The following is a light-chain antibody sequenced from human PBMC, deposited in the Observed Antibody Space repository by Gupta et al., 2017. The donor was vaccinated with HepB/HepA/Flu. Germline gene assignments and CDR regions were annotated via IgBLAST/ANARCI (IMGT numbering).Light chain of an antibody. Sequence: VLTQSPGTLSLSPGERATLSCRASQSVSSSYLAWYQQKPGQAPRLLIYGASSRATGIPDRFSGSGSGTDFTLTISRVEAEDFAVYYCQQYVSTPLTFGEGTKVEIK. CDR1: QSVSSSY. V-gene: IGKV3-20*01. CDR2: GAS. CDR3: QQYVSTPLT. J-gene: IGKJ4*01.